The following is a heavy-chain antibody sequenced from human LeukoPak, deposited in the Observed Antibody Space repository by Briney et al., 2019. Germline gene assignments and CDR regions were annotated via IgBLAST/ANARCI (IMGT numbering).Heavy chain of an antibody. CDR2: INPNSGGT. CDR1: GYTFTGYY. CDR3: ARDITMVRGASHYFDY. Sequence: ASVKVSCKASGYTFTGYYMHWVRQAPGQGLEWMGWINPNSGGTNYAQKFQGWVTMTRDTSVSTAYMELSSLKSDDTAVYYCARDITMVRGASHYFDYWGQGTLVTVSS. J-gene: IGHJ4*02. D-gene: IGHD3-10*01. V-gene: IGHV1-2*04.